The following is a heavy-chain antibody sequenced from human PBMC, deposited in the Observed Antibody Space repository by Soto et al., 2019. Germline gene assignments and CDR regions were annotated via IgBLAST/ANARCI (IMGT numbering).Heavy chain of an antibody. CDR1: GFTFSSYG. J-gene: IGHJ3*02. D-gene: IGHD2-15*01. CDR2: IWYDGSNK. CDR3: ARASDVVVVADTWVFDDFDI. V-gene: IGHV3-33*01. Sequence: GGSLRLSCAASGFTFSSYGMHWVRQAPGKGLEWVAVIWYDGSNKYYADSVKGRFTISRDNSKNTLYLQMNSLRAEDTAVYYCARASDVVVVADTWVFDDFDIWGQGTMVTVSS.